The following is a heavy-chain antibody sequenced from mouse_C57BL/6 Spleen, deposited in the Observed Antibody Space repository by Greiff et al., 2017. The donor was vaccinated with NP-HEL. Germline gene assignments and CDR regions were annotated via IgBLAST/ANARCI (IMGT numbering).Heavy chain of an antibody. CDR3: ARDDGYSNYFDY. CDR2: IYPGDGDT. Sequence: QVQLKQSGPELVKPGASVKISCKASGYAFSSSWMNWVKQRPGKGLEWIGRIYPGDGDTNYNGKFKGKATLTADKSSSTAYMQLSSLTSEDSAVYFCARDDGYSNYFDYWGQGTTLTVSS. V-gene: IGHV1-82*01. J-gene: IGHJ2*01. D-gene: IGHD2-5*01. CDR1: GYAFSSSW.